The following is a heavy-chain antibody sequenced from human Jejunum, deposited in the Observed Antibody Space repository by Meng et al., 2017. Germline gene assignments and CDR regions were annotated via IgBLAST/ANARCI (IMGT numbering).Heavy chain of an antibody. V-gene: IGHV2-5*02. J-gene: IGHJ4*02. CDR2: IYWDDDK. D-gene: IGHD2-15*01. CDR3: THRREDPRSAFYYLDY. Sequence: QITLKESGPTLVKPTPTLTLTCSLPGVSLSSTGVSVGWIRQPPGKALEWLALIYWDDDKRYNPSLMSRLTITKDTSMNHVVLTMTNIDPVDTGTYYCTHRREDPRSAFYYLDYWGRGTLVTVSS. CDR1: GVSLSSTGVS.